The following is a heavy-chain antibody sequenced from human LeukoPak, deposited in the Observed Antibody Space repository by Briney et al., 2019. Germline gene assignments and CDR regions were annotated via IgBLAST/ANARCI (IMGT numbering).Heavy chain of an antibody. J-gene: IGHJ6*03. CDR1: GGSISSYY. V-gene: IGHV4-59*01. CDR2: IYYSGST. D-gene: IGHD3-22*01. Sequence: ASETLSLTCTVSGGSISSYYRSWIRQPPGKGLEWIGYIYYSGSTNYNPSLKSRVTISVDTSKNQFSLKLSSVPAADTAVYYCARAYYYDSSGSGVNSYYYYYMDVWGKGTTVTVSS. CDR3: ARAYYYDSSGSGVNSYYYYYMDV.